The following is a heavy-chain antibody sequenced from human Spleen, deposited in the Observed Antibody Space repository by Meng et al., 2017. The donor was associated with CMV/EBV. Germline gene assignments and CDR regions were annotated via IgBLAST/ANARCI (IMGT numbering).Heavy chain of an antibody. CDR1: GFTFTTYV. V-gene: IGHV3-30*04. Sequence: ISCAASGFTFTTYVMHWVRQAPGQGLEWVAVITNDGGNKYYADHVKGRFTITRDNSKNTLYLQMNSLRPEDTAVYYCARVVEGLDVWGQGTTVTVSS. D-gene: IGHD2-15*01. CDR2: ITNDGGNK. J-gene: IGHJ6*02. CDR3: ARVVEGLDV.